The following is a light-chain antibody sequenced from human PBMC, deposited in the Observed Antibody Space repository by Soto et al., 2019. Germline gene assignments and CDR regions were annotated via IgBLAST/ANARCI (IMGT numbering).Light chain of an antibody. CDR2: EVS. CDR1: SSDVGGYNY. V-gene: IGLV2-8*01. CDR3: SSYGGDNKYIL. J-gene: IGLJ2*01. Sequence: QSALTQPPSASGSPGQSVTISCAGTSSDVGGYNYVSWYQQYPGKVPKLMIYEVSERPSGVPDRFSGSKSGNTAFLTVSGLQAEDEADYYCSSYGGDNKYILFGGGTKLTVL.